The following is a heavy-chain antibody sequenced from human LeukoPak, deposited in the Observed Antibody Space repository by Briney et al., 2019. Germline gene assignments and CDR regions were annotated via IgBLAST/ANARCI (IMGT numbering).Heavy chain of an antibody. CDR3: ARVYWGYDGVLDY. Sequence: SETLSLTCTVSGGSISSSSYYWGWIRQPPGKGLEWIGSIYYSGSTYYNPSLKSRVTISVDTSKNQFSLKLSSVTAADTAVYYCARVYWGYDGVLDYWGQGTLVTVSS. CDR1: GGSISSSSYY. J-gene: IGHJ4*02. V-gene: IGHV4-39*07. CDR2: IYYSGST. D-gene: IGHD5-12*01.